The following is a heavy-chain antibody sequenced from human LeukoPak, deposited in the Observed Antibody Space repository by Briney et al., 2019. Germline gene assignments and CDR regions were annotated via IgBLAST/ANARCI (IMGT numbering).Heavy chain of an antibody. V-gene: IGHV4-59*01. CDR2: IYYSGST. CDR3: ARDRGEDYVWGSYRLFDY. D-gene: IGHD3-16*02. CDR1: GGSISSYY. Sequence: PSETLSLTCTVSGGSISSYYWSWIRQPPGKGLEWIGYIYYSGSTNYNLSLKSRVTISVDTSKNQFSLKLSSVTAADTAVYYCARDRGEDYVWGSYRLFDYWGQGTLVTVSS. J-gene: IGHJ4*02.